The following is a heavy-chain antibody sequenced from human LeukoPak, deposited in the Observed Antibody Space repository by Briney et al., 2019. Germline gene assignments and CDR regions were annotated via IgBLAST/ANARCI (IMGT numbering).Heavy chain of an antibody. CDR3: AREMYYYSPFDY. D-gene: IGHD3-10*01. Sequence: PSETLSLTCTVSGGSISSRTYYWSWIRQPPGTGLEWIGEINHSGSTNYNPSLKSRVTISVDTSKNQFSLKLSSVAAADTAVYYCAREMYYYSPFDYWGQGTLVTVSS. V-gene: IGHV4-39*07. CDR1: GGSISSRTYY. J-gene: IGHJ4*02. CDR2: INHSGST.